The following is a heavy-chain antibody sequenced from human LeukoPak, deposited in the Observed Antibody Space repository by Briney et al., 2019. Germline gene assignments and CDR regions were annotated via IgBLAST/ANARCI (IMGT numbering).Heavy chain of an antibody. D-gene: IGHD3-10*01. Sequence: PGGSLRLSCAASGFTFSSYAMHWVRQAPGKGLEWVAVISYDGSNKYYADSVTGRFTISRDNSKNTLYLQMNSLRAEDTAVYYCARGREAGLWFGELLYWGQGTLVTVSS. CDR2: ISYDGSNK. J-gene: IGHJ4*02. CDR1: GFTFSSYA. CDR3: ARGREAGLWFGELLY. V-gene: IGHV3-30*04.